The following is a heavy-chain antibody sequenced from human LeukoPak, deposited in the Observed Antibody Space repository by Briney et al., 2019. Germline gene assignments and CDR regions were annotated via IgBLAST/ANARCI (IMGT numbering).Heavy chain of an antibody. D-gene: IGHD6-13*01. V-gene: IGHV1-2*02. CDR1: GYTFTDYY. CDR3: ARGPPRGTAAGPDF. J-gene: IGHJ4*02. CDR2: INPNSGGT. Sequence: ASVKVSCKASGYTFTDYYMHWVRQAPGQGLEWMGWINPNSGGTNYAQKFQGRVTVTRDTSISTAFMDLSSLRSDDTAVFYCARGPPRGTAAGPDFWGQGTLVTISS.